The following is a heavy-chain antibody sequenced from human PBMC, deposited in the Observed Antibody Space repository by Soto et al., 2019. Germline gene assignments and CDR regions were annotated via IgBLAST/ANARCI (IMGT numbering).Heavy chain of an antibody. Sequence: LQLQESGPGLVKPSETLSLTCTVSGGSISSSNYHWGWIRQPPGKGLEWIGSMYYSGSTYYNPSLKTLVTKSVDTYKNQFPLTLTSVTAADTAVYHCARHVGNSPPGSWGQGTMVTVSS. CDR2: MYYSGST. CDR3: ARHVGNSPPGS. J-gene: IGHJ4*02. V-gene: IGHV4-39*01. D-gene: IGHD1-26*01. CDR1: GGSISSSNYH.